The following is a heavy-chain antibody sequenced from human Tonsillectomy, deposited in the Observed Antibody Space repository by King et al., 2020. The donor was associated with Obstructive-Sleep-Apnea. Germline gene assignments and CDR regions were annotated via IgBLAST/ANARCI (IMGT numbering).Heavy chain of an antibody. J-gene: IGHJ6*02. CDR2: IYYSGST. V-gene: IGHV4-59*08. CDR3: ARLATYYDILTGFYYYYGMDV. Sequence: QLQESGPGLVKPSETLSLTCTVSGGSISSYYWSWIRQPPGKGLEWIGYIYYSGSTNYNPSLKSQVTILVDTSKNQLSLKLSSVTAADPAVYYCARLATYYDILTGFYYYYGMDVWGQGTTVTVSS. D-gene: IGHD3-9*01. CDR1: GGSISSYY.